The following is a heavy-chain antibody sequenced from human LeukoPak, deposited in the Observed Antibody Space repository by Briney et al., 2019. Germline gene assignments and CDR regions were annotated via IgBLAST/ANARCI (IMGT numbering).Heavy chain of an antibody. CDR2: ISSSGNNI. D-gene: IGHD5-18*01. J-gene: IGHJ4*02. CDR3: ASRPGYSYALDQ. V-gene: IGHV3-11*01. Sequence: PGGTLRLSCEGAGFTFSDYYMNWIRQAPGKGLEGVSSISSSGNNIFYADSVKGRFTISRHNANHSIHLQMNSLRAEDTAVYYCASRPGYSYALDQWGQGTLVTVSS. CDR1: GFTFSDYY.